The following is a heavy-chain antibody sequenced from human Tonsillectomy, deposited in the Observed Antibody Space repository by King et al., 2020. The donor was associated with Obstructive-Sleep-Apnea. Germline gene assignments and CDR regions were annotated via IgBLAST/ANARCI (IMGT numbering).Heavy chain of an antibody. CDR1: GGTFSSYA. V-gene: IGHV1-69*01. D-gene: IGHD5-18*01. CDR2: IIPIFGTA. Sequence: VQLVQSGAEVKKPGSSVNVSCKASGGTFSSYAINWVRQAPGQGLEWMGDIIPIFGTANYAQKFQGRVTITADESTSTAYMDLSSLRSDDTATYYCARDHPSNSAMVFWGQGTLVTVSS. CDR3: ARDHPSNSAMVF. J-gene: IGHJ4*02.